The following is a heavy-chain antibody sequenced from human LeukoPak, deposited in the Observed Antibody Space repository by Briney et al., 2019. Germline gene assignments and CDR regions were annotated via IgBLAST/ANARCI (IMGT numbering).Heavy chain of an antibody. D-gene: IGHD3-10*01. V-gene: IGHV4-39*01. CDR3: ARHLWFGESNYFDC. CDR1: GGSISSYY. CDR2: IYYSGST. Sequence: PSETLSLTCTVSGGSISSYYWGWIRQPPGKGLEWIGSIYYSGSTYYNPSLKSRVTISVDTSKNQFSLKLSSVTAADTAVYYCARHLWFGESNYFDCWGQGTLVTVSS. J-gene: IGHJ4*02.